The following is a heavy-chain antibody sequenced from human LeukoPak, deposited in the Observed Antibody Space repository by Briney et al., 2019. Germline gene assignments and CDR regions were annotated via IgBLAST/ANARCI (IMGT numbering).Heavy chain of an antibody. V-gene: IGHV4-39*07. J-gene: IGHJ6*04. CDR3: ARDPGGSGYYGV. CDR1: GGSISSSSYY. D-gene: IGHD3-22*01. Sequence: SETLSLTCTVSGGSISSSSYYWGWIRQPPGKGLEWIGSIYYSGSTYYNPSLKSRVTISVDTSKNQFSLKLSSVTAADTAVYYCARDPGGSGYYGVWGKGTTVTVSS. CDR2: IYYSGST.